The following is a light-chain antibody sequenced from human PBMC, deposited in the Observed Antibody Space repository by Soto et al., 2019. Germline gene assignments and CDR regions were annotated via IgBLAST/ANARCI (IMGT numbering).Light chain of an antibody. CDR1: QSVSSSY. J-gene: IGKJ1*01. Sequence: ENVLTQSPGTLSLSPGERATLSCRASQSVSSSYLAWYQHKPGQAPRFLIYGASNRATGIPARFSGSGSGTDFTLTISSLEPEDFAVYYCQQRSNWPRTFGQGTKVDIK. V-gene: IGKV3D-20*02. CDR3: QQRSNWPRT. CDR2: GAS.